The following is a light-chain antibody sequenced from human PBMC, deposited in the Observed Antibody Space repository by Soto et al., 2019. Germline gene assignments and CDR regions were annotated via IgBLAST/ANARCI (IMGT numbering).Light chain of an antibody. Sequence: ETLMTQSPATLSVSPGERATLSCRASQSVNNNLAWYQQRPGRAPRLLIYAASDRATGIPDRFTGSGSGTDFTLTISRLEPEDFAVFYCQQYGNSPITFGQGTRLEIK. V-gene: IGKV3-20*01. J-gene: IGKJ5*01. CDR3: QQYGNSPIT. CDR1: QSVNNN. CDR2: AAS.